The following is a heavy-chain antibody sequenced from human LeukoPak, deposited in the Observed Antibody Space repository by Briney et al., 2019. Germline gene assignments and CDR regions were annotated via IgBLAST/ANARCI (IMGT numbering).Heavy chain of an antibody. CDR3: ARIGRGRDAYNSSDY. CDR1: GFTFSNYD. V-gene: IGHV3-21*01. J-gene: IGHJ4*02. Sequence: GGSLRLSCAASGFTFSNYDMTWVRQAPGKGLEYVSSISATTIYKFSANSVRGRFTISRDNVENSLYLQMNDLRGEDTAVYYCARIGRGRDAYNSSDYWGQGALVTVSS. D-gene: IGHD5-24*01. CDR2: ISATTIYK.